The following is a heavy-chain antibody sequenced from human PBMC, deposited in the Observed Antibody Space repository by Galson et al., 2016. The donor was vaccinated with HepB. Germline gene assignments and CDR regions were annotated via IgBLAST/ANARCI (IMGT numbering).Heavy chain of an antibody. D-gene: IGHD2-2*01. CDR1: GFSFSTSG. J-gene: IGHJ6*02. CDR2: ISGSSAT. V-gene: IGHV3-23*01. CDR3: AKVREACSRTSCYHYYGTDV. Sequence: SLRLSCAASGFSFSTSGMSWVRQTPGRGLEWVSAISGSSATYYADYVKGRFTIASDNSKNTLFLQMNTLRDEYTAVYYCAKVREACSRTSCYHYYGTDVWGQGTTVTVSS.